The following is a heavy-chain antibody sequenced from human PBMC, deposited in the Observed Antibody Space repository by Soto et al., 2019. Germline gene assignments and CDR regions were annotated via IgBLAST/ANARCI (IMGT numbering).Heavy chain of an antibody. CDR2: INAGNGNT. CDR3: ARDSQIAVAWYYFDY. Sequence: ASVKVSCKASGYTFTSYAMHWVRQAPGQRLEWMGWINAGNGNTKYSQKFQGRVTITRDTSASTAYMELSSLRSEDTAVYYCARDSQIAVAWYYFDYWGQGTLVTVSS. D-gene: IGHD6-19*01. V-gene: IGHV1-3*01. J-gene: IGHJ4*02. CDR1: GYTFTSYA.